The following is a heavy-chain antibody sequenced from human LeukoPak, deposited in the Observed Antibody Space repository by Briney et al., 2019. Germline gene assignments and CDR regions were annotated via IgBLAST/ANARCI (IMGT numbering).Heavy chain of an antibody. CDR3: AKAELVGAAGAVGY. V-gene: IGHV3-23*01. CDR2: ISGSGGST. J-gene: IGHJ4*02. D-gene: IGHD2-15*01. CDR1: EFTFSSYS. Sequence: GGSLRLSCAASEFTFSSYSMNWVRQAPGKGLEWVSAISGSGGSTYCADSVKGRFSISRDNSKNTLYLQMNSLRAEDTAVYYCAKAELVGAAGAVGYWGQGTLVTVSS.